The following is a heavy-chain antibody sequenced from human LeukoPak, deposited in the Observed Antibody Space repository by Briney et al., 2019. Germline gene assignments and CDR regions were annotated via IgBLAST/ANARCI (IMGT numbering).Heavy chain of an antibody. CDR2: IDPSDSYT. Sequence: PGESLKISCKGSGYSFTSYWISWVRQMPGKGLEWMGRIDPSDSYTNYSPSFQGHVTISADKSISTDYLQWSSLKASDTAMYYCARPILTGYYSDAFDIWGQGTMVTVSS. V-gene: IGHV5-10-1*01. CDR1: GYSFTSYW. CDR3: ARPILTGYYSDAFDI. J-gene: IGHJ3*02. D-gene: IGHD3-9*01.